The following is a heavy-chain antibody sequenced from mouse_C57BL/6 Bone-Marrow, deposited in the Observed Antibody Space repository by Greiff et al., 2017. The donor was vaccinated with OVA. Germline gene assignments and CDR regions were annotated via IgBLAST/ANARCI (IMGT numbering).Heavy chain of an antibody. J-gene: IGHJ4*01. Sequence: QVQLQQPGAELVKPGASVKMSCKASGYTFTSYWINWVKQRPGQGLEWIGDIYPGSGSTNYNEKFKSKATLTVDTSSSTAYMQLSSLTSEDSAVYYCAGDSNYPYYAMDYWGQGTSVTVSS. V-gene: IGHV1-55*01. CDR1: GYTFTSYW. CDR2: IYPGSGST. CDR3: AGDSNYPYYAMDY. D-gene: IGHD2-5*01.